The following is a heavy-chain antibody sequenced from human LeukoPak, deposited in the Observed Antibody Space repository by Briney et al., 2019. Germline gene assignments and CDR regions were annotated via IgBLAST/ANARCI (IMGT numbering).Heavy chain of an antibody. CDR3: ATKGGGSSPPPCPTYYYYYGMDV. CDR1: GYTLTELS. J-gene: IGHJ6*02. CDR2: FDPEDGET. Sequence: ASVKVSCKVSGYTLTELSMHWVRQAPGKGLEWMGGFDPEDGETIYAQKFQGRVTMTEDTSTDTAYMELSSLRSEDTAVYYCATKGGGSSPPPCPTYYYYYGMDVWGQGTTVTVSS. D-gene: IGHD6-13*01. V-gene: IGHV1-24*01.